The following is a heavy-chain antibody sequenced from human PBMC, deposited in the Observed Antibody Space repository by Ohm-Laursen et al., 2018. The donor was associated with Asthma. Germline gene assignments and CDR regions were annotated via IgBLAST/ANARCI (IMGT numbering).Heavy chain of an antibody. CDR2: ISYDGSNK. CDR3: AKDSHDYGLDY. J-gene: IGHJ4*02. Sequence: SLRLSCAAFGFTFSSYGMHWVRQAPGKGLEWVAVISYDGSNKYYADSVKGRFTISRDNSKNTLYLQMNSLRAEDTAVYYCAKDSHDYGLDYWGQGTLVTVSS. V-gene: IGHV3-30*18. D-gene: IGHD4-17*01. CDR1: GFTFSSYG.